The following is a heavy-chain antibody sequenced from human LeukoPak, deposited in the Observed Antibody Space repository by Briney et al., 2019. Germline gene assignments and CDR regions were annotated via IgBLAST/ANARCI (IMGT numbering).Heavy chain of an antibody. V-gene: IGHV3-7*01. Sequence: GGSLRLSCAASGFTFSSYWMSSVRQAPGKGLEWVAHIKKDGSEKYYVDSVKSRFTISRDNAKNSLYLQMNSLRAEDTAVYYCARYGFYGSGRGFEYWGQGTLVTVSS. J-gene: IGHJ4*02. CDR3: ARYGFYGSGRGFEY. CDR1: GFTFSSYW. CDR2: IKKDGSEK. D-gene: IGHD3-10*01.